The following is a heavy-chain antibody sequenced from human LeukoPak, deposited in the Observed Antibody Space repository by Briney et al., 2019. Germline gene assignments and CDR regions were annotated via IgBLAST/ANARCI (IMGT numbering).Heavy chain of an antibody. Sequence: SQTLSLTCAVSGGSISSGGYSWSWIRQPSGKGLEWIGYIYYSGSTNYNPSLKSRVTISVDTSKNQFSLKLSSVTAADTAVYYCARYSSGWHIDYWGQGTLVTVS. CDR1: GGSISSGGYS. CDR2: IYYSGST. J-gene: IGHJ4*02. V-gene: IGHV4-61*08. CDR3: ARYSSGWHIDY. D-gene: IGHD6-19*01.